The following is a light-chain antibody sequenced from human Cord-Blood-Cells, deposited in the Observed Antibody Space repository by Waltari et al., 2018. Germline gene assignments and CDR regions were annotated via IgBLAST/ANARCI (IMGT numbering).Light chain of an antibody. CDR2: WAS. CDR3: QQYYSTPYS. Sequence: DLVMTQSPDSLASSLGERATTNCKSSQSVLYSSNNKNYLACYQQKPGQPPKLLIYWASTREAGVPDRFSGSGSGTDFTLTISSLQAEDVAVYYCQQYYSTPYSFGQGTKLEIK. J-gene: IGKJ2*03. V-gene: IGKV4-1*01. CDR1: QSVLYSSNNKNY.